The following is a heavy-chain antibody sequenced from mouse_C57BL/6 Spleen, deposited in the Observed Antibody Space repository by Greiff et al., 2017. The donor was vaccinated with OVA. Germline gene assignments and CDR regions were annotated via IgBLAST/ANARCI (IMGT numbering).Heavy chain of an antibody. J-gene: IGHJ1*03. Sequence: VKLQESGAELARPGASVKLSCKASGYTFTSYGISWVKQRTGQGLEWIGEIYPRSGNTYYNEKFKGKATLTADKSSSTAYMELRSLTSEDSAVYFCARRTTVVAYWYFDVWGTGTTVTVSS. CDR1: GYTFTSYG. CDR3: ARRTTVVAYWYFDV. D-gene: IGHD1-1*01. CDR2: IYPRSGNT. V-gene: IGHV1-81*01.